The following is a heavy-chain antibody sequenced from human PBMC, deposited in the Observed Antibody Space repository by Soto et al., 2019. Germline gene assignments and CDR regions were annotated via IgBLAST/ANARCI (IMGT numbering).Heavy chain of an antibody. CDR1: GFTFSSYW. J-gene: IGHJ6*02. CDR3: ARDPGSYYYYYGMDV. CDR2: INSDGSST. Sequence: EVQLVESGGGLVQPGGSLRLSCAASGFTFSSYWMHWVRQAPGKGLVWVSRINSDGSSTSYADSVKGRFTISRDNAKNTLYLQMNSLRAEDTAVYYCARDPGSYYYYYGMDVWGQGTTVTVSS. D-gene: IGHD1-26*01. V-gene: IGHV3-74*01.